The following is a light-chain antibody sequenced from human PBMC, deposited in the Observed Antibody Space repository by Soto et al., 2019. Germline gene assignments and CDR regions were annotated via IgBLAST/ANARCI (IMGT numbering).Light chain of an antibody. CDR2: DVS. V-gene: IGLV2-11*01. J-gene: IGLJ1*01. CDR1: SSDVGGYNY. Sequence: ALTQPRSVSGSPGQSVTISCTGTSSDVGGYNYVSWYQHHPGKAPKVMIYDVSKRPSGVPDRFSGSKSGNTASLTISGLQAEDEADYYCCSYAGSYTYVFGTGTKVTVL. CDR3: CSYAGSYTYV.